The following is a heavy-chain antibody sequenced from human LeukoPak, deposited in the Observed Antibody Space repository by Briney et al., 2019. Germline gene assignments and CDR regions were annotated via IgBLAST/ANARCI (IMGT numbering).Heavy chain of an antibody. CDR3: ARDSSAGFPVDY. CDR2: IYVNGGT. CDR1: GGSISPHY. Sequence: SETLSLTCTVSGGSISPHYWSWIRQPAGKGLEWIGRIYVNGGTNYNPSLKSRVTMSVDTSKNQFSLNLSSVTAADTAVYYCARDSSAGFPVDYWGQGTLVTVSS. V-gene: IGHV4-4*07. D-gene: IGHD3-10*01. J-gene: IGHJ4*02.